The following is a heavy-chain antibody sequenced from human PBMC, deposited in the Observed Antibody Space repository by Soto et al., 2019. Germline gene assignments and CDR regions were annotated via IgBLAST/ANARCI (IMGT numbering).Heavy chain of an antibody. D-gene: IGHD2-2*01. V-gene: IGHV4-39*01. CDR1: GGSISSSSYY. Sequence: PSETLSLTCTVSGGSISSSSYYWGWIRQPPGKGLEWIGSIYYSGSTYYNPSLKSRVTISVDTSKNQFSLKLSSVTAADTAVYYCARLGGDDCSSTSCYGDYYYYYMDVCGKGTTVTVSS. J-gene: IGHJ6*03. CDR3: ARLGGDDCSSTSCYGDYYYYYMDV. CDR2: IYYSGST.